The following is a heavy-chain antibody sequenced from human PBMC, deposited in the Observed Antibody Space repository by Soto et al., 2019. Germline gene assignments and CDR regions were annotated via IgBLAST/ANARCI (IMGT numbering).Heavy chain of an antibody. CDR2: INPSGGST. CDR1: GYTFTSYY. D-gene: IGHD1-20*01. J-gene: IGHJ6*02. CDR3: ARDLRINGMDV. V-gene: IGHV1-46*01. Sequence: SVKVSCEASGYTFTSYYMHWVRQAPGQGLEWMGIINPSGGSTSYAQKFQGRVTMTRDTSTSTVYMELSSLRSEDTAVYYCARDLRINGMDVWGQGTTVTVSS.